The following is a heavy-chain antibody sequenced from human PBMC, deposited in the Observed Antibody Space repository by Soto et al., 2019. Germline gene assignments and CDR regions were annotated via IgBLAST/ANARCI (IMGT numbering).Heavy chain of an antibody. CDR3: VRASSPSRFFL. CDR1: GGSMTSARFY. V-gene: IGHV4-31*03. D-gene: IGHD6-6*01. Sequence: QVQLQESGPGLLTPSQTLSLTCTVSGGSMTSARFYWSWIRQLPGMGLECIGYILHSGPTFYNPFLGISGCMFGGKSKNQCSLSLSSVTAAVTAVYYCVRASSPSRFFLWGRGALVTVSS. CDR2: ILHSGPT. J-gene: IGHJ4*02.